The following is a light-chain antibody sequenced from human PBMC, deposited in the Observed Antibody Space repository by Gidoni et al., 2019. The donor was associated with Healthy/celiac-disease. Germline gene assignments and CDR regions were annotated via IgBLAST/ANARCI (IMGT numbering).Light chain of an antibody. J-gene: IGKJ4*01. CDR3: QQRSNWPLVT. Sequence: ETVFPQSPFTLSLSPGERATLSCRASQSVSSYLAWYQQKPGQAPRLLIYDASNRATGIPARFSGSGSGTDFTLTISSLEPEDFAVYYCQQRSNWPLVTFGGGTKVEIK. V-gene: IGKV3-11*01. CDR2: DAS. CDR1: QSVSSY.